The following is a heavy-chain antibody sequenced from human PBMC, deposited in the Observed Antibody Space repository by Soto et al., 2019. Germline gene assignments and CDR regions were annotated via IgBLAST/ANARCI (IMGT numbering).Heavy chain of an antibody. CDR1: GGSISSGGYY. J-gene: IGHJ3*02. V-gene: IGHV4-31*03. CDR3: ARSMSHIVVVTASAFDI. CDR2: IYYSGST. D-gene: IGHD2-21*02. Sequence: TLSLTCTVSGGSISSGGYYWSWIRQHPGKGLEWIGYIYYSGSTYYNPSLKSRVTISVDTSKNQFSLKLSSVTAADTAVYYCARSMSHIVVVTASAFDIWGQGKMVTVSS.